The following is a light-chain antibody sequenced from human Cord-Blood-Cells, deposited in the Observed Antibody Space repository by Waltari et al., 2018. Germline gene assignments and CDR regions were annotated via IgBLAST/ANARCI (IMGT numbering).Light chain of an antibody. V-gene: IGLV1-44*01. Sequence: QSVLTQPPSASGTPGQRVTISCSGSSSNIGSNTVNWYQQLPGTAPKLRIYRNNKRPSVVPDRFAGAKSGTAAVLASSGLQAEDEAAYYCAAGDDSLNGWVFGGVTKLTVL. CDR1: SSNIGSNT. CDR3: AAGDDSLNGWV. CDR2: RNN. J-gene: IGLJ3*02.